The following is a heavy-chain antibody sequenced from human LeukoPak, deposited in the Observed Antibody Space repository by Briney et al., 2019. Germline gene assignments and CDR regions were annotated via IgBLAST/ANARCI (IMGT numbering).Heavy chain of an antibody. V-gene: IGHV5-51*01. CDR1: GYSFTRYW. CDR3: ARSSMVRGDFDY. Sequence: GESLKISCKGSGYSFTRYWIGWVRQMPGKGLESMGIIYPGDSDTRYSPAFQGQVTISADKSISTAYLQWSSLKASDTAMYYCARSSMVRGDFDYWGQGTLVTVSS. J-gene: IGHJ4*02. D-gene: IGHD3-10*01. CDR2: IYPGDSDT.